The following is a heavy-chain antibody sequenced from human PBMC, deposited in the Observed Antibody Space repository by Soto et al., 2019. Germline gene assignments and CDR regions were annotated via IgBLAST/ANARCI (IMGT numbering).Heavy chain of an antibody. J-gene: IGHJ5*02. Sequence: GGSLRLSCVASGFTFSLYWMSWVRQAPGKGLEWVANINQDGSEKYYVDSVKGRFTISRDNAKKSLYMQMNSLRAEDTAVYYCARDRDIVSQFDPWGQGTLVT. CDR1: GFTFSLYW. CDR2: INQDGSEK. CDR3: ARDRDIVSQFDP. D-gene: IGHD2-15*01. V-gene: IGHV3-7*03.